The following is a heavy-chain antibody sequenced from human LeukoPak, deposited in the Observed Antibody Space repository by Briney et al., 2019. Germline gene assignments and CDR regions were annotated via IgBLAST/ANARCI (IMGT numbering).Heavy chain of an antibody. CDR2: IIPIFGTA. Sequence: SVKVSCKASGGTFSSYAISWVRQAPGQGLEWMGGIIPIFGTANYAQKFQGRGTITTDESTSTAYMELSSLRSEDTAVYYCVSSSSSRVSDYWGQGTLVTVSS. CDR3: VSSSSSRVSDY. D-gene: IGHD6-6*01. V-gene: IGHV1-69*05. J-gene: IGHJ4*02. CDR1: GGTFSSYA.